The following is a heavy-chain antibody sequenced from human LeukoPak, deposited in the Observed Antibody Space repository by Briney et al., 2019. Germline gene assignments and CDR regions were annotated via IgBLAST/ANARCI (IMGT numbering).Heavy chain of an antibody. J-gene: IGHJ6*02. CDR1: GYTFTSYG. Sequence: ASVKVSCTASGYTFTSYGISWVRQAPGQGLEWMGWISAYNGNTNYAQKLQGRVTMTTDTSTSSAYMELRSLRSDDTAVYYCARDGGGYYRDYYYYGMDVWGQGTTVTVSS. V-gene: IGHV1-18*01. CDR2: ISAYNGNT. CDR3: ARDGGGYYRDYYYYGMDV. D-gene: IGHD3-3*01.